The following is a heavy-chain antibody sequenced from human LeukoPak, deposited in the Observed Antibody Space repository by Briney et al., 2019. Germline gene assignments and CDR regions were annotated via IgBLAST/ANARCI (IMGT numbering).Heavy chain of an antibody. J-gene: IGHJ5*02. V-gene: IGHV1-8*01. Sequence: GASVKVSCKASGYTFTSYDINWVRQATGQGLEWMGWMNPNSGNTGYAQKFQGRVTMTRNTSISTAYMELSSLRSEDTAVYYCARLQGVAGTEWFDPWGQGTLVTVSS. CDR2: MNPNSGNT. D-gene: IGHD6-19*01. CDR3: ARLQGVAGTEWFDP. CDR1: GYTFTSYD.